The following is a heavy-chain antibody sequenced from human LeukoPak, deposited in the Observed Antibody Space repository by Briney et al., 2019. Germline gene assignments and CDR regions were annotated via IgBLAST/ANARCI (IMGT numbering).Heavy chain of an antibody. Sequence: SETLSLTCTVSGGSINSGSYYWNWIRQSAGKGLEWIGHIYSTGTTNCNPSLKSRVTISLDTSKNQFSLKLNSVTAADTAVYYCARCTSTSCYNFDYWGQGTLVTVSS. CDR1: GGSINSGSYY. CDR3: ARCTSTSCYNFDY. J-gene: IGHJ4*02. D-gene: IGHD2-2*02. CDR2: IYSTGTT. V-gene: IGHV4-61*09.